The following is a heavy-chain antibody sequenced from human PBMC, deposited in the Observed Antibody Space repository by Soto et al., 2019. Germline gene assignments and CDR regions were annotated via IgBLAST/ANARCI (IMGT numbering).Heavy chain of an antibody. Sequence: GEALKISCKVSGYNFTAFWLGWVRQMPGKGLEWMANIHPLDSETNYGPSFQGQVTISADNSITTAFLHWSSLKASDTGFYFCANLGYPGTIYFDSWGQGSLVTVSS. CDR1: GYNFTAFW. CDR2: IHPLDSET. CDR3: ANLGYPGTIYFDS. V-gene: IGHV5-51*01. D-gene: IGHD2-2*01. J-gene: IGHJ4*02.